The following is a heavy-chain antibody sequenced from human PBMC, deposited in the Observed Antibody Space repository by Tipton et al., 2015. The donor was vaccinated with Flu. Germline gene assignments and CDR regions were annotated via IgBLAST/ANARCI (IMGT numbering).Heavy chain of an antibody. D-gene: IGHD3-3*01. Sequence: TLSLTCNVSGGSLTSYYWTWIRQPPGKGLEWVGYTFYSGATSYNPSLKSRVTISINTSQKQFSLKMTSVSAADTAVYYCARGVAWERPDKWGHGALVTVSS. CDR2: TFYSGAT. CDR3: ARGVAWERPDK. CDR1: GGSLTSYY. J-gene: IGHJ4*01. V-gene: IGHV4-59*01.